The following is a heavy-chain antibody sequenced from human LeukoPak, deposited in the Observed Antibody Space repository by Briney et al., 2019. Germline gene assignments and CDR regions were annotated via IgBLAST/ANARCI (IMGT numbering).Heavy chain of an antibody. Sequence: SGGSLRLSCAASGFTFSNAWMSWVRQAPGKGLEWVGRIKSKTDGGTTDYAAPVKGRFTISRDDSKNTLYLQMNSLKTEDTAVYYCTRYGSGSYYYYYYYMDVWGKGTTVTISS. CDR3: TRYGSGSYYYYYYYMDV. V-gene: IGHV3-15*01. D-gene: IGHD3-10*01. J-gene: IGHJ6*03. CDR2: IKSKTDGGTT. CDR1: GFTFSNAW.